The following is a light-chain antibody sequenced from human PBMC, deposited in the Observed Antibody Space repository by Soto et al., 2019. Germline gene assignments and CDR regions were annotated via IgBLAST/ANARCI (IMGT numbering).Light chain of an antibody. V-gene: IGLV2-14*01. CDR1: ITDIGAYNY. J-gene: IGLJ1*01. Sequence: LTQPASVSGSPGQSITISCTGTITDIGAYNYVSWYQQHPGKASKLLIYGVSSRPSGVSNRFSGSKSGNAAYLTISGLQADDEAEYYCSSYTSSITPYVFGTGTRVTV. CDR2: GVS. CDR3: SSYTSSITPYV.